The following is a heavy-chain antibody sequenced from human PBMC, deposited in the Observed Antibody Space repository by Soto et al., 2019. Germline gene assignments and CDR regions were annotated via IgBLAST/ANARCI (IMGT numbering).Heavy chain of an antibody. J-gene: IGHJ1*01. CDR1: GYTFTSYY. V-gene: IGHV1-46*01. D-gene: IGHD5-12*01. CDR2: INPSGGST. Sequence: QVQLVQSGAEVKKPGASVKVSYKASGYTFTSYYMHWVRQAPGQGLEWMGIINPSGGSTSYAQKFQGRVTMTRDTSTSTVYMELSSLRSEDTAVYYCAIWLPTVEYFQHWGQGTLVTVSS. CDR3: AIWLPTVEYFQH.